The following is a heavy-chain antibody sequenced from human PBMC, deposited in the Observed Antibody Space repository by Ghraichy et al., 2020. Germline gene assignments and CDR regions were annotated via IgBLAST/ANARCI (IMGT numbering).Heavy chain of an antibody. Sequence: GGSLRLSCAASGFTFSSYWMSWVRQAPGKGLEWVANIKQDGSEKYYVDSVKGRFTISRDNAKNSLYLQMNSLRAEDTAVYYCARDREYYYGSGSYLDDPWGQGTLVTVSS. CDR1: GFTFSSYW. V-gene: IGHV3-7*01. J-gene: IGHJ5*02. CDR3: ARDREYYYGSGSYLDDP. D-gene: IGHD3-10*01. CDR2: IKQDGSEK.